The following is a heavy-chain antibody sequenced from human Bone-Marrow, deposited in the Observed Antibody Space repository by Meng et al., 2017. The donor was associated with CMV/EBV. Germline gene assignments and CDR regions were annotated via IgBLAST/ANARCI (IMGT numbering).Heavy chain of an antibody. CDR2: INPSGGST. J-gene: IGHJ6*02. CDR3: ARDLVGVAVPIWDYYYYYYGMDV. V-gene: IGHV1-46*01. CDR1: GYTFTGYY. D-gene: IGHD6-19*01. Sequence: ASVKVSCKASGYTFTGYYMHWVRQAPGQGLEWMGIINPSGGSTSYAQKFQGRVTMTRDTSTSTVYMELSSLRSEDTAVYYCARDLVGVAVPIWDYYYYYYGMDVWGQGTTVTVSS.